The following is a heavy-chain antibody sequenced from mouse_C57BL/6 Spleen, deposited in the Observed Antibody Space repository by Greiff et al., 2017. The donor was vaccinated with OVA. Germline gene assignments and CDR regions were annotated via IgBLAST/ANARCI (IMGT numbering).Heavy chain of an antibody. Sequence: EVQGVESGGGLVQPGGSLSLSCAASGFTFTDYYMSWVRQPPGKALEWLGFIRNKANGYTTEYSASVQGRFTISRDNSQSILYLQMNALRAEDSATYYCARFLKVYYAMDYWGQGTSVTVSS. CDR3: ARFLKVYYAMDY. V-gene: IGHV7-3*01. CDR1: GFTFTDYY. D-gene: IGHD1-3*01. J-gene: IGHJ4*01. CDR2: IRNKANGYTT.